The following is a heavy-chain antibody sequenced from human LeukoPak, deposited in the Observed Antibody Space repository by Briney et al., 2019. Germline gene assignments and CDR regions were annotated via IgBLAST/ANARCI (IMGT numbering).Heavy chain of an antibody. Sequence: PGGSLGLSCAASGFTFSGHWMSWVRQAPGKGLEWVANINQGGSDKYYVDSVKGRFTISRDNANNLLYLQMNSLRGEDTAVHYCTRDRSRAEDDWGQGTLVTVSS. V-gene: IGHV3-7*01. CDR3: TRDRSRAEDD. CDR2: INQGGSDK. J-gene: IGHJ4*02. D-gene: IGHD1-14*01. CDR1: GFTFSGHW.